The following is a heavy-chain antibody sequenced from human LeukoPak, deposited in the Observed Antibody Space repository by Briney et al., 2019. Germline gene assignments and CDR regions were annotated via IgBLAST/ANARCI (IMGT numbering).Heavy chain of an antibody. Sequence: ASVKVSRKASGGTFSSYAISWVRQAPGQGLEWMGGIIPIFGTANYAQKFQGRVTITADESTSTAYMELSSLRSEDTAVYYCARDQVGGSGSHDAFDIWGQGTMVTVSS. V-gene: IGHV1-69*13. D-gene: IGHD3-10*01. CDR3: ARDQVGGSGSHDAFDI. CDR1: GGTFSSYA. CDR2: IIPIFGTA. J-gene: IGHJ3*02.